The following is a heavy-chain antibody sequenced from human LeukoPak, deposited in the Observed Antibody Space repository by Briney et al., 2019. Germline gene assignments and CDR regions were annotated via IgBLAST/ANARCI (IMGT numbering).Heavy chain of an antibody. J-gene: IGHJ4*02. V-gene: IGHV4-4*02. CDR1: GGSISSTNW. CDR3: AREGGPYRPLDY. CDR2: VHLDGRT. Sequence: SETLSLTCGVSGGSISSTNWWTWARQPPGKGLEWIGEVHLDGRTNYNPSLQSRLTMSVDFSENHISLKLTSVTAADTAVYYCAREGGPYRPLDYSGQGTLVTVSS.